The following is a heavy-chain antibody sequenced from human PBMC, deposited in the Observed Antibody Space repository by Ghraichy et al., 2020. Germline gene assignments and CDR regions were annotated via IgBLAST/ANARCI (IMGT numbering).Heavy chain of an antibody. J-gene: IGHJ4*02. CDR1: GFTFSTYW. Sequence: GGSLRLSCAASGFTFSTYWMHWVRQAPGKGLVWVSRINTDGSTASYADSVKGRFTISRDNAKNTLYLQMNSLRAEDTAVYYCARGYSGYDIWGQGTLVTVSS. V-gene: IGHV3-74*01. D-gene: IGHD5-12*01. CDR3: ARGYSGYDI. CDR2: INTDGSTA.